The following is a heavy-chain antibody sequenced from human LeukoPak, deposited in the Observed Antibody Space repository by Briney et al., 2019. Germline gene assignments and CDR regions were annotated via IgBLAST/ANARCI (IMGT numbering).Heavy chain of an antibody. CDR1: GSTFSSYA. J-gene: IGHJ4*02. Sequence: SGGSLRLSCAASGSTFSSYAMSWVRQAPGKGLEWVSAISGSGGSTYYADSVKGRFTISRDNSKNTLYLQMNSLRAEDTAVYYCAKGDSSGYRQFDYWGQGTLVTVSS. V-gene: IGHV3-23*01. CDR3: AKGDSSGYRQFDY. CDR2: ISGSGGST. D-gene: IGHD3-22*01.